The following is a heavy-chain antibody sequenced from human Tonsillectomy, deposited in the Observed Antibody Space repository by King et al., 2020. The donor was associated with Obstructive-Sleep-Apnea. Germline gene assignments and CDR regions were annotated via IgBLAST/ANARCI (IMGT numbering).Heavy chain of an antibody. CDR2: INVYTGNT. V-gene: IGHV1-18*04. Sequence: QLVQSGAEVKKPGASVKVSCKASGYTFTTYGISWVRQAPGQGLEWMGWINVYTGNTNYVQKFQGRVTMATDTSTTTAYMELRSLRSDDTAVYYCARYHFWSGQHYFQHWGQGTLVNGSS. D-gene: IGHD3-3*01. CDR1: GYTFTTYG. CDR3: ARYHFWSGQHYFQH. J-gene: IGHJ1*01.